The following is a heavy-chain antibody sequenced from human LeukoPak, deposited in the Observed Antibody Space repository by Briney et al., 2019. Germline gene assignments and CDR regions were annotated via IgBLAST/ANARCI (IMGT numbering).Heavy chain of an antibody. J-gene: IGHJ4*02. CDR1: GFTFSNYA. CDR3: VKDRYSNYYFDH. V-gene: IGHV3-23*01. CDR2: VNNSGGTT. Sequence: GGSLRLSCAASGFTFSNYAMTWVRQGPGKGLEWVSTVNNSGGTTFYADSVEGRFTISRDNSKNTLYLQMSSLRAEDTAVYYCVKDRYSNYYFDHWGQGTLVTVSS. D-gene: IGHD4-11*01.